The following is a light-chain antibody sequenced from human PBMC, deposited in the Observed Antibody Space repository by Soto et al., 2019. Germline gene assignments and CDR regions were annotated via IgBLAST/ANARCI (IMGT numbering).Light chain of an antibody. J-gene: IGKJ5*01. CDR2: SAS. CDR3: QQFNNWPPIT. CDR1: QNIAIN. Sequence: IVTTHSPATLSVSPGEIATLSFRAIQNIAINLAWYQQKPFQSPRLLIYSASTRATGIPARFSGSGSGTEFTLTISSLQSEDFAVYYCQQFNNWPPITFGQGTRLEIK. V-gene: IGKV3-15*01.